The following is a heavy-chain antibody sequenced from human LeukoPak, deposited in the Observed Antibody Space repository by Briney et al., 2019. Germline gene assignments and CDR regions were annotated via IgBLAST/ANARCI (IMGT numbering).Heavy chain of an antibody. Sequence: TSEILFLSCTVSGGFISSYYWSWIRQPPGKGLGWIGYIYYSGSTNYNPSLKSRVSISVDTSKNQFSLKLTSVTAAHTAVYYCATHGSGSYYGKPSLFDYWGQGTLVTVTS. J-gene: IGHJ4*02. CDR1: GGFISSYY. V-gene: IGHV4-59*08. D-gene: IGHD1-26*01. CDR2: IYYSGST. CDR3: ATHGSGSYYGKPSLFDY.